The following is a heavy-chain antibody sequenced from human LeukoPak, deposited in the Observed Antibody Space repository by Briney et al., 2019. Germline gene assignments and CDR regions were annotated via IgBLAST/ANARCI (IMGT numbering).Heavy chain of an antibody. Sequence: ASVKVSCKASGYTFTAYYMHWLRQAPGQGLEWMGWINPNNGGTNYAQKFQGRVAMTRDTSISTAYMEMSRLGSDDTAVYYCARSPGRDFRSGRMGSWFDPWGQGTLVTVSS. J-gene: IGHJ5*02. D-gene: IGHD3-3*01. V-gene: IGHV1-2*02. CDR1: GYTFTAYY. CDR2: INPNNGGT. CDR3: ARSPGRDFRSGRMGSWFDP.